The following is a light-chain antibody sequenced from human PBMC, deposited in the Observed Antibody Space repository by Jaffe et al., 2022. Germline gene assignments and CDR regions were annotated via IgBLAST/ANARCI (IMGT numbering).Light chain of an antibody. CDR2: GAF. CDR1: ESVGNS. Sequence: EIVMTQSPATLSVSPGERATLSCRASESVGNSLAWYQQKPGQAPSLLISGAFTRSTGVPGRFSGSGSGTEFTLAISSLQSEDFAFYYCQQYHAWPLTFGGGTKVEIK. J-gene: IGKJ4*01. V-gene: IGKV3-15*01. CDR3: QQYHAWPLT.